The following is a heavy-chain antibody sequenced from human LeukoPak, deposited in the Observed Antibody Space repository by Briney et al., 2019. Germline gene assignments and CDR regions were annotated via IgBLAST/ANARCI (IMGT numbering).Heavy chain of an antibody. D-gene: IGHD3-22*01. CDR1: XXTFTGXY. CDR3: ARISYYYDSSGPLGY. J-gene: IGHJ4*02. CDR2: INPNSGGT. V-gene: IGHV1-2*02. Sequence: ASXXTFTGXYMXXVRQAPGQGLEXXGWINPNSGGTNYAQKFQGRVTMTRDTSISTAYTELSRLRSDDTAVYYCARISYYYDSSGPLGYWGQGTLVTVSS.